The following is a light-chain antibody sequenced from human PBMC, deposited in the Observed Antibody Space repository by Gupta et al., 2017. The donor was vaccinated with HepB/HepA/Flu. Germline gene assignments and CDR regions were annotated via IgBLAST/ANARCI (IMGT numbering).Light chain of an antibody. Sequence: EIVFTPSPCTLSLSPGERATLSCRASQSVSSYLAWYQQKPGQTPRLLVYGASSRATDIPDRFSGSGSGTDFTLTISRLEPEDFAVYYCQQYGSSPRTFGQGTKLEIK. CDR1: QSVSSY. CDR3: QQYGSSPRT. V-gene: IGKV3-20*01. J-gene: IGKJ2*01. CDR2: GAS.